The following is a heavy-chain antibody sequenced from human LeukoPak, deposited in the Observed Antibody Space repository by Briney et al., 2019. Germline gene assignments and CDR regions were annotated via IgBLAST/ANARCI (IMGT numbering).Heavy chain of an antibody. CDR3: ARGGLLLWFGEFLGQA. Sequence: GGSLRLSCAASGFTFSSYWMSWVRQAPGKGLEWVANIKQDGSEKYYVDSVKGRFTISRDNAKNSLYLQMNSLRAEDTAVYYCARGGLLLWFGEFLGQAGGQGTLVTVPS. V-gene: IGHV3-7*01. CDR1: GFTFSSYW. CDR2: IKQDGSEK. J-gene: IGHJ4*02. D-gene: IGHD3-10*01.